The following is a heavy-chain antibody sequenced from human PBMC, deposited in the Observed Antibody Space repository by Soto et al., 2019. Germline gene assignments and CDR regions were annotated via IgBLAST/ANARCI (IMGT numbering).Heavy chain of an antibody. CDR2: ISSGGNTI. J-gene: IGHJ4*02. CDR1: GSSFGDYY. D-gene: IGHD2-21*01. V-gene: IGHV3-11*01. Sequence: QMQLVESGGNLVKPGGSLRLSCSGLGSSFGDYYMNWIGKAPGKGLEWVSYISSGGNTISYSDSVKGRFTISRDNAKKSVYLEMDSLRPEDTAVYYCARRLFLDVWGQGTLVTVSS. CDR3: ARRLFLDV.